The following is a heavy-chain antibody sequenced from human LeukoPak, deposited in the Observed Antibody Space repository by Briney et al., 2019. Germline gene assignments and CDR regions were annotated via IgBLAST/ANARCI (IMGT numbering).Heavy chain of an antibody. D-gene: IGHD3-9*01. CDR2: ISYDGSNK. Sequence: PGRSLRLSCAASGFTFSSYAMHWVRQAPGKGLEWVTVISYDGSNKYYADSVKGRYTISRDNSKNTLYLQMNSLRAEDTAVYYCARSRYFDWLCPFDYWGQGTLVTVSS. V-gene: IGHV3-30*04. CDR1: GFTFSSYA. J-gene: IGHJ4*02. CDR3: ARSRYFDWLCPFDY.